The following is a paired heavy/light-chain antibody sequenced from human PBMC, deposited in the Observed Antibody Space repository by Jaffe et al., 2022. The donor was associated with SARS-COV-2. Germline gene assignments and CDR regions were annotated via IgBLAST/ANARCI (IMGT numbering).Light chain of an antibody. J-gene: IGLJ2*01. CDR2: AKN. V-gene: IGLV3-19*01. CDR3: NSRDSRGDHLV. Sequence: SSELTQDPAVSVASGQTVTITCQGDSLRKYHASWYQQKPGQAPLLVIYAKNIRPSGIPDRFSGSSSGNTASLTITGAQAEDEGDYYCNSRDSRGDHLVFGGGTKLTVL. CDR1: SLRKYH.
Heavy chain of an antibody. D-gene: IGHD2-2*01. CDR2: IYPGDSHT. J-gene: IGHJ6*02. CDR3: ARLSYCSSFTCYYYYGMEV. V-gene: IGHV5-51*01. Sequence: EVQLVQSGAEVKKPGESLKISCKGSGFSFTTYWIGWVRQMPGKGLEWMGIIYPGDSHTKYSPSFQGQVTISADKSISTAFLQWNSLKASDTAMYYCARLSYCSSFTCYYYYGMEVWGQGTTVTVSS. CDR1: GFSFTTYW.